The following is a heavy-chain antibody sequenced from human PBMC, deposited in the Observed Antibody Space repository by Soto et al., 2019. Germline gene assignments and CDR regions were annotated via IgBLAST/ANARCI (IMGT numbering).Heavy chain of an antibody. V-gene: IGHV4-59*01. CDR2: IYYSGST. CDR3: ARGAKRGGYSYGYPSDYYGMDV. CDR1: GGSISSYY. D-gene: IGHD5-18*01. Sequence: QVQLQESGPGLVKPSETLSLTCTVSGGSISSYYWSWIRQPPGKGLEWIGYIYYSGSTNYNPSLKSRVTISVDTSKNQFSLKLSSVTAADTAVYYCARGAKRGGYSYGYPSDYYGMDVWGQGTTVTVSS. J-gene: IGHJ6*02.